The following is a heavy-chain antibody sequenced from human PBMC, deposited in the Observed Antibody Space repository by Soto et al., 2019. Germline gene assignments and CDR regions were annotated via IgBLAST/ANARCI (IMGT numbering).Heavy chain of an antibody. Sequence: GGSLRLSCAASGFTYSNYAMNWVRQAPEKGLEWVAYISASSSSIYYADSVKGRFTISRDNSKNTLYLQMNSLRSEDTAVYYCASPRGAPGHFQHWGQGTLVTVSS. CDR2: ISASSSSI. CDR3: ASPRGAPGHFQH. J-gene: IGHJ1*01. CDR1: GFTYSNYA. V-gene: IGHV3-48*01.